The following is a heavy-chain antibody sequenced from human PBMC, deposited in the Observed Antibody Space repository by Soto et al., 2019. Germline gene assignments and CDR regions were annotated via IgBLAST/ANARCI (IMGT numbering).Heavy chain of an antibody. CDR3: ARDLLEFGMVFGVVNPLRNYYYGMDV. CDR1: GCTFTSYA. J-gene: IGHJ6*02. Sequence: GAAVKVSCKACGCTFTSYAMHWVRQAPGQRLEWMGWINAGNGNTKYSQKFQGRVTITRDTSASTAYMGLSSLRSEDTAVYYCARDLLEFGMVFGVVNPLRNYYYGMDVWGQGTTVTVSS. D-gene: IGHD3-3*01. CDR2: INAGNGNT. V-gene: IGHV1-3*01.